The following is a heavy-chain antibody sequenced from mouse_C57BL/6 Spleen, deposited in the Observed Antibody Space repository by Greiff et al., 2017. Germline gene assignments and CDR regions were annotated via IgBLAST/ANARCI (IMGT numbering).Heavy chain of an antibody. CDR2: IYPRSGNT. CDR1: GYTFTSYG. Sequence: VQGVESGAELARPGASVKLSCKASGYTFTSYGISWVKQRTGQGLEWIGEIYPRSGNTYYNEKFKGKATLTADKSSSTAYMELRSLTSEDSAVYFCARGAYSNYDAMDYWGQGTSVTVSS. V-gene: IGHV1-81*01. J-gene: IGHJ4*01. CDR3: ARGAYSNYDAMDY. D-gene: IGHD2-5*01.